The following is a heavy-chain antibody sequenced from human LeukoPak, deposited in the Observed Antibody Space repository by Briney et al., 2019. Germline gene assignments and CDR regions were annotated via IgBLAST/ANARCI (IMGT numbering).Heavy chain of an antibody. CDR1: GGSISSSSYY. V-gene: IGHV4-39*07. J-gene: IGHJ4*02. Sequence: SETLSLTCTVSGGSISSSSYYWGWIRQPPGKGLEWIGSIYYSGSTYYNPSLKSRVTISVDTSKNQFSLKLSSVTAADTAVYYCASSYSSSWSIDYWGQGTLVTVSS. CDR3: ASSYSSSWSIDY. D-gene: IGHD6-13*01. CDR2: IYYSGST.